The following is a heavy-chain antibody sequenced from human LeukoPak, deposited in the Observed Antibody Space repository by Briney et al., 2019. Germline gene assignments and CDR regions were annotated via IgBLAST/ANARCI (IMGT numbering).Heavy chain of an antibody. Sequence: KLSGPTLVNPTQTLTLTCTFSGFSLTTSGVGVGWIRQPPGKALEWLALINWDDQKVYSPSLQSRLSITKDTSKNQVVLTMTNVDPVDTATYYCAHRRDSSGYQYRYWFAPWGQGTLVTVSS. D-gene: IGHD3-22*01. CDR2: INWDDQK. CDR3: AHRRDSSGYQYRYWFAP. V-gene: IGHV2-5*02. CDR1: GFSLTTSGVG. J-gene: IGHJ5*02.